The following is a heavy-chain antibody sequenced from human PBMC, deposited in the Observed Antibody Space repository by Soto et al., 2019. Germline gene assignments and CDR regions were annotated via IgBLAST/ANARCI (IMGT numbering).Heavy chain of an antibody. V-gene: IGHV4-38-2*02. D-gene: IGHD1-26*01. CDR1: VYSSSSGYY. CDR3: ARDGVSGSHGDAFDI. Sequence: PSETLSLTCAVSVYSSSSGYYWGWIRQPPGKGLEWIGSIYHSGSNYYNPSLKSRVTISVDTSKNQFSLKLSSVTAADTAVYYCARDGVSGSHGDAFDIWGQGTMVTVSS. J-gene: IGHJ3*02. CDR2: IYHSGSN.